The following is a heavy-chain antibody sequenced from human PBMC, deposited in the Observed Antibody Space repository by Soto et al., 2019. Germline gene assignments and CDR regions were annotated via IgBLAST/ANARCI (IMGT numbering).Heavy chain of an antibody. CDR2: ISSSSSYI. CDR1: GFTFSSYS. Sequence: GGSLRLSCAASGFTFSSYSMNWVRQAPGKGLEWVSSISSSSSYIYYADSVKGRFTISRDNAKNSLYLQMNSLRAEDTAVYYCARDGSGSYYFDYWGQGPLVTVSS. D-gene: IGHD1-26*01. V-gene: IGHV3-21*01. J-gene: IGHJ4*02. CDR3: ARDGSGSYYFDY.